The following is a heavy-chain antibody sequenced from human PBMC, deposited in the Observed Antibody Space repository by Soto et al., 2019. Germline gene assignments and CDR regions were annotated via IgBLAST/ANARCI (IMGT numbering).Heavy chain of an antibody. Sequence: SQTLSLTCVISGDSVSSNSAAWNWIRQSPSRGLEWLGRTFYRSKWYNDYAVSVKSRISLNPDTSKNQFSLQLNSVTPEDTAVYYCARGLYSSGYYYFDYWGQGTLVTVSS. CDR1: GDSVSSNSAA. V-gene: IGHV6-1*01. J-gene: IGHJ4*02. CDR3: ARGLYSSGYYYFDY. D-gene: IGHD6-19*01. CDR2: TFYRSKWYN.